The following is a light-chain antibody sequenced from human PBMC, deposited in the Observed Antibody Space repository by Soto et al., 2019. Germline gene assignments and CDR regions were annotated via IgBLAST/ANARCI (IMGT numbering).Light chain of an antibody. CDR2: HVT. CDR1: SSDIGHYDY. V-gene: IGLV2-14*03. J-gene: IGLJ1*01. CDR3: CSLTTSHTYV. Sequence: QSALTQPACVSGSPGQSITISCTGTSSDIGHYDYVSWYQQHPGKAPKLMIYHVTYRPSGVSNRYSGSKSGNSASLTISGLQADDEADYYCCSLTTSHTYVFGSGTKVTVL.